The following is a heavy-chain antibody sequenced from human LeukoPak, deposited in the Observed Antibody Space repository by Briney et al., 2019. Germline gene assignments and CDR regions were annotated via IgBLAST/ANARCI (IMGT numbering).Heavy chain of an antibody. D-gene: IGHD3-22*01. CDR1: GGSISSYY. J-gene: IGHJ5*02. CDR3: ARHVADTLVPNSSSFTGEDNCFDP. Sequence: SETLSLTCTVSGGSISSYYWGWVRQPPGKGLEWIGTIHYSGSTYYNPSLKSRVTISVDTSKNQFSLKLRSVTGADTAVYYCARHVADTLVPNSSSFTGEDNCFDPWGQGTLVTVSS. CDR2: IHYSGST. V-gene: IGHV4-39*01.